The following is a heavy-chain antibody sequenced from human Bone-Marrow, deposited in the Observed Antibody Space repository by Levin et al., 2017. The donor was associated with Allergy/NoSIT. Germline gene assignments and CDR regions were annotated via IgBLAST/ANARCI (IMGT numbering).Heavy chain of an antibody. J-gene: IGHJ4*02. CDR2: ISSNGDNT. D-gene: IGHD5-24*01. CDR1: GFSFSSYA. V-gene: IGHV3-64D*06. CDR3: VRGKDGYKW. Sequence: PGGSLRLSCSASGFSFSSYAMHWVRQAPGKGPEYVSVISSNGDNTLYADSVKGRFTISRDNSKNTVYLQMSSLRPEDTAVYYCVRGKDGYKWWGQGTLVTVSS.